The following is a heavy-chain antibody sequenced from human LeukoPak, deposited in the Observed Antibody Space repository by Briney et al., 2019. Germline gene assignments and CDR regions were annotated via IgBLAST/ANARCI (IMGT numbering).Heavy chain of an antibody. J-gene: IGHJ4*02. CDR2: IYYSGST. Sequence: SETLSLTCTVSGGSISSSSYYWGWTRQPPGKGLEWIGSIYYSGSTYYNPSLKSRVSISVDTSKNQFSLRLNSVTAADTAVYYCARIPLWFGEAGFDYWGQGTLATVSS. CDR3: ARIPLWFGEAGFDY. CDR1: GGSISSSSYY. D-gene: IGHD3-10*01. V-gene: IGHV4-39*01.